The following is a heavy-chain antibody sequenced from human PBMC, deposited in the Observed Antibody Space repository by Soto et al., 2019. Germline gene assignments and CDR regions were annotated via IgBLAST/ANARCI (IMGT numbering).Heavy chain of an antibody. Sequence: QITLKESGPTLVKPTQTLTLTCTFSGFSLSTSGVGEGWIRQPPGKALEWLALIYWDDDKRYSLSLKSRLTITKETSKNQVVLTMTHMDPVDTATYYCAHSDFQGWYFDYWGQGTLVTVSS. J-gene: IGHJ4*02. CDR1: GFSLSTSGVG. D-gene: IGHD2-15*01. CDR2: IYWDDDK. CDR3: AHSDFQGWYFDY. V-gene: IGHV2-5*02.